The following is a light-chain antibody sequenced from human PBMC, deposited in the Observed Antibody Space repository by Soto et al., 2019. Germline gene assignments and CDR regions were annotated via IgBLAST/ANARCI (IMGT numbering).Light chain of an antibody. CDR3: QQYDILPIA. CDR2: DAS. J-gene: IGKJ5*01. CDR1: QDISNY. V-gene: IGKV1-33*01. Sequence: DIQMTQSPSSLSASVGDRVTITCQASQDISNYLNWYQQKAGKAPKLLIYDASNLEIGVPSRFSGSGSGTHFTFTISSLQTEDIGTYYCQQYDILPIAFGRGTRWRL.